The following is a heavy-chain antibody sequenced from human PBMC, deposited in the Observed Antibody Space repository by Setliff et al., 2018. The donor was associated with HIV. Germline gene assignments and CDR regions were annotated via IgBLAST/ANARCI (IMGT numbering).Heavy chain of an antibody. V-gene: IGHV1-2*02. D-gene: IGHD2-2*01. CDR2: IIPNSGGT. Sequence: ASVKVSCKASGGTFSRYAIAWVRQAPGQGLEWMGGIIPNSGGTTYAQKFQGRVTMTRDTSISTAYMEVSRLRSDDTAVYYCARDHCSSSGCYEYSYYGMDAWGQGTTVTVSS. CDR3: ARDHCSSSGCYEYSYYGMDA. J-gene: IGHJ6*02. CDR1: GGTFSRYA.